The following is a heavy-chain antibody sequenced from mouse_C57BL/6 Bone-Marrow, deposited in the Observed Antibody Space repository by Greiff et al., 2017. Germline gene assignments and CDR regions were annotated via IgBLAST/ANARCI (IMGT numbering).Heavy chain of an antibody. CDR2: IYPGDGDT. CDR1: GYAFSSSW. CDR3: ARCSSGYAMDY. D-gene: IGHD3-2*02. Sequence: VQLQQSGPELVKPGASVKISCKASGYAFSSSWMNWVKQRPGKGLEWIGRIYPGDGDTNYNGKFKGKATLTADKSSSTAYMQLSSLTSEDSAVYFCARCSSGYAMDYWGQGTSVTVSS. V-gene: IGHV1-82*01. J-gene: IGHJ4*01.